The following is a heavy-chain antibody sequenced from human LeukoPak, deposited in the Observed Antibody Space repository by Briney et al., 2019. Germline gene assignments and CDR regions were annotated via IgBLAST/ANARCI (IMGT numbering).Heavy chain of an antibody. D-gene: IGHD1-26*01. CDR1: AGSISSNY. J-gene: IGHJ3*02. CDR2: IYYSGST. Sequence: SATLSLACTVSAGSISSNYWSWIRQPPGKGLEWIGYIYYSGSTNYNPSLKSRVTISEDTTQNQLSLQLISVPAADTAVYYCATQENDGGSYFDGFDIWGQGTMVTVSS. CDR3: ATQENDGGSYFDGFDI. V-gene: IGHV4-59*01.